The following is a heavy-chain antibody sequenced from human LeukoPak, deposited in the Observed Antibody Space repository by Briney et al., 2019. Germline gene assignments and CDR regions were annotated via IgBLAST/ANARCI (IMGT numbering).Heavy chain of an antibody. CDR1: EFTFSSYS. CDR3: ARNFRTQLDGYSPPYHFDY. CDR2: ISSSGSHI. Sequence: GGSLRLSCVASEFTFSSYSMSWVRQAPGKGLEWVSSISSSGSHIYYADSVRGRFTISGDNAKNSVYLQMNGLRAEYTAVYYCARNFRTQLDGYSPPYHFDYWGQGIVVTVSS. J-gene: IGHJ4*02. D-gene: IGHD5-24*01. V-gene: IGHV3-21*01.